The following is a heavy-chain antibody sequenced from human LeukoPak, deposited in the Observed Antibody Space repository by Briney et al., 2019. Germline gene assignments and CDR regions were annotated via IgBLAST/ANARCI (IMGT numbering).Heavy chain of an antibody. CDR2: INPNSGGT. Sequence: GESLKVSCKASGYTFTGYYMHWVRQAPGQGLEWMGWINPNSGGTNYAQKFQGRVTMTRDKSISTAYLQWSSLKASDTAMYYCARRSPNYYDSSGYSFDYWGQGTLVTVSS. CDR3: ARRSPNYYDSSGYSFDY. CDR1: GYTFTGYY. V-gene: IGHV1-2*02. J-gene: IGHJ4*02. D-gene: IGHD3-22*01.